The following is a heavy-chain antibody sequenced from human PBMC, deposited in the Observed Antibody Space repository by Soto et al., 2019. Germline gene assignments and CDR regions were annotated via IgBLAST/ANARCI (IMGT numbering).Heavy chain of an antibody. J-gene: IGHJ3*02. CDR2: IYYGGNT. CDR3: AKTYYAYVWGNYRADPFDI. Sequence: QLQLQESGPGLVKPSETLSLTCTVSGGSISSSSYYWGWIRQPPGKGLKWIGNIYYGGNTYYNPSLNGRVSIAVDTLKSQFSLKLSSVTAADTAVYYWAKTYYAYVWGNYRADPFDIWGQGTMVTVSS. D-gene: IGHD3-16*02. CDR1: GGSISSSSYY. V-gene: IGHV4-39*01.